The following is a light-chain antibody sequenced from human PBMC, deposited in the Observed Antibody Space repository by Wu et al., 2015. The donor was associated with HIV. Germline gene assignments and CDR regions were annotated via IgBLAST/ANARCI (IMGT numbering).Light chain of an antibody. CDR1: QSVNTNY. CDR2: GVT. CDR3: QQYASSPLT. Sequence: EIVLTQSPGTLSLSPGERATLSCRASQSVNTNYLAWYQQKPGQTPRLLIYGVTSRATGIPXRFSGSGSGTDFTLTISGLEPEDFAMYFCQQYASSPLTFGGGTKVEIK. V-gene: IGKV3-20*01. J-gene: IGKJ4*01.